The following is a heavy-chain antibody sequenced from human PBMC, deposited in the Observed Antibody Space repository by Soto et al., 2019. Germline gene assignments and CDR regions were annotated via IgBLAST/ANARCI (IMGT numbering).Heavy chain of an antibody. CDR2: IYYSGST. V-gene: IGHV4-39*01. J-gene: IGHJ6*02. CDR1: GGSISSSSYY. Sequence: SETLSLTCTVSGGSISSSSYYWGWIRQPPGKGLEWIGSIYYSGSTYYNPSLKSRVTMSVDTSKNQFSLKLSSVTAADTAVYYCANLGITGTTVYYYGMDVWGQGTTVTVSS. D-gene: IGHD1-20*01. CDR3: ANLGITGTTVYYYGMDV.